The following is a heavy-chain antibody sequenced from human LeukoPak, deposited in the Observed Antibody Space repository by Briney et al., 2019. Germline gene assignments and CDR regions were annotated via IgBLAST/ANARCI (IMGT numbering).Heavy chain of an antibody. V-gene: IGHV1-8*01. CDR3: ARWAARPGWFDP. CDR1: GYTFTSYD. D-gene: IGHD6-6*01. J-gene: IGHJ5*02. CDR2: MNPNSGNT. Sequence: ASVKVSCTASGYTFTSYDINWVRQATGQGLEWMGWMNPNSGNTGYAQKFQGRVTMTRNTSISTAYMELSSLRSEDTAVYYCARWAARPGWFDPWGQGTLVTVSS.